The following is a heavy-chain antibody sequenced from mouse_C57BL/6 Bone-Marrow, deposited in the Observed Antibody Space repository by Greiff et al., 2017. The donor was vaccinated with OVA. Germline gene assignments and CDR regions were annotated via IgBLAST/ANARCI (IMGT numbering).Heavy chain of an antibody. D-gene: IGHD3-3*01. CDR3: ARHGEGADDYFDY. CDR2: ISGGGGNT. V-gene: IGHV5-9*01. Sequence: EVQRMESGGGLVKPGGSLKLSCAASGFTFSSYTMSWVRQTPEKRLEWVATISGGGGNTYYPDSVKGRFTISRDNAKNTLYLQMSSLRSEDTALYYCARHGEGADDYFDYWGQGTTLTVSS. J-gene: IGHJ2*01. CDR1: GFTFSSYT.